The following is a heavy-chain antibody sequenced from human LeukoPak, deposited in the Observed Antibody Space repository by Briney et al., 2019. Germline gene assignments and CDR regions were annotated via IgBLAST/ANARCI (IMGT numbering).Heavy chain of an antibody. V-gene: IGHV3-74*01. CDR1: GFTFSSYW. CDR3: ARRIVTYYYDSSGSLDAFDI. Sequence: GGSLRLSCAASGFTFSSYWMHWVRQAPGKGLEWVSRINSDGSSTNYADSVKGRFTISRDNAKNTLYLQMNSLRAEDTAVYYCARRIVTYYYDSSGSLDAFDIWGQGTMVTVSS. CDR2: INSDGSST. J-gene: IGHJ3*02. D-gene: IGHD3-22*01.